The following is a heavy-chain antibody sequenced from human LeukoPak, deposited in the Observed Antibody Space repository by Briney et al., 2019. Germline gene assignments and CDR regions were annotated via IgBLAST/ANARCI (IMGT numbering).Heavy chain of an antibody. CDR1: GGSITNYY. CDR3: ARLDMYYDILTGTPSDAFDI. Sequence: SETLSLTCIVSGGSITNYYWSWIRQPPGKGLEWIGYIYYTGSTNYNPSLNSRVTISVDTSKNQFSLKLSSVTAADTAVYYCARLDMYYDILTGTPSDAFDIWGQGTMVTVSS. V-gene: IGHV4-59*08. J-gene: IGHJ3*02. CDR2: IYYTGST. D-gene: IGHD3-9*01.